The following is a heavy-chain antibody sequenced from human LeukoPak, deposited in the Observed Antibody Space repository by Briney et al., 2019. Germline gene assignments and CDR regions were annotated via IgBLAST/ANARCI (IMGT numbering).Heavy chain of an antibody. D-gene: IGHD6-13*01. CDR2: IYSSGST. CDR1: GGSISSSSYF. J-gene: IGHJ4*02. Sequence: KPSATLSLTCTVSGGSISSSSYFWGWIRQPPGKGLEWIGSIYSSGSTYYNPSLKSRVTISVDTSKNQFSLQLTSVTAADTAVYYCARRPAAGTLNYYFDYWGQGTLVTVSS. CDR3: ARRPAAGTLNYYFDY. V-gene: IGHV4-39*01.